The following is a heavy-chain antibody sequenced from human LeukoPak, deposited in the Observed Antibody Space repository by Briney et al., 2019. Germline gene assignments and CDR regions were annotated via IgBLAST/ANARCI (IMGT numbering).Heavy chain of an antibody. CDR1: GFTFDDYA. CDR3: ARYSVAAPGGFDY. D-gene: IGHD6-19*01. Sequence: GGSLRLSCAASGFTFDDYAMHWVRQAPGKGLEWVSGISWNSGSIGYADSVKGRFTISRDNAKNSLYLQMNSLRAEDTAVYYCARYSVAAPGGFDYWGQGTLVTVSS. CDR2: ISWNSGSI. V-gene: IGHV3-9*01. J-gene: IGHJ4*02.